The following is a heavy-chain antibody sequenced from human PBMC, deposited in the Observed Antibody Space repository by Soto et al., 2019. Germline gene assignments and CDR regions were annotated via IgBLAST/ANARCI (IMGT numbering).Heavy chain of an antibody. D-gene: IGHD6-6*01. V-gene: IGHV3-23*01. J-gene: IGHJ4*02. CDR1: GFIFSDHG. CDR2: ISGSVGST. Sequence: EVQLLETGGGLVQPGGSLRLSCAASGFIFSDHGMSWVRQAPGKGLEWVAAISGSVGSTYYADSVRGRFTISRDNSNDTLYLQMNSLRDEDTAVYYCAKDRTIASRNFDAWGQGALVTVSS. CDR3: AKDRTIASRNFDA.